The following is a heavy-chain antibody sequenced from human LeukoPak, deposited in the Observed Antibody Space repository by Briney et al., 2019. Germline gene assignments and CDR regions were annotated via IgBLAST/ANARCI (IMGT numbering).Heavy chain of an antibody. J-gene: IGHJ6*03. Sequence: GGSLRLSCAASGFTFSSYAMSWVRQAPGKGLEWVSAISGSGGSTYYADSVKGRFTISRDNSKNTLYLQMNSLRAEDTAVYYCAKAGLRFGYYYYYMDVWGKGTTVTVSS. CDR3: AKAGLRFGYYYYYMDV. CDR1: GFTFSSYA. V-gene: IGHV3-23*01. D-gene: IGHD3-16*01. CDR2: ISGSGGST.